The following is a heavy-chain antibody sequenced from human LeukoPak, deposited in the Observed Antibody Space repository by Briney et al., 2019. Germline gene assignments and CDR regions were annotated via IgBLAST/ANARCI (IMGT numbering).Heavy chain of an antibody. D-gene: IGHD1-26*01. Sequence: SVKVSCKASGGTFSSYAISWVRQAPGQGLEWMGGIIPIFGTANYAQKLQGRVTITADKSTSTAYMELSSLRSEDTAVYYCARRSGSTDYYYYYYMDVWGKGTTVTVSS. V-gene: IGHV1-69*06. CDR2: IIPIFGTA. J-gene: IGHJ6*03. CDR1: GGTFSSYA. CDR3: ARRSGSTDYYYYYYMDV.